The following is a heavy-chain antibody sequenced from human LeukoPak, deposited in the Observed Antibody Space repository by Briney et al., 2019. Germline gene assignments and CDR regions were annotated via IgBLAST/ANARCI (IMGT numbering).Heavy chain of an antibody. CDR1: GFTSSSYW. Sequence: GGSLRLSCAASGFTSSSYWMNWARQAPGKGLEWVASINHNGNVNYYVDSVKGRFTISRDNAKNSLYLQMSNLRAEDTAVYFCARGGGLDVWGQGATVTVS. V-gene: IGHV3-7*03. D-gene: IGHD3-16*01. CDR2: INHNGNVN. J-gene: IGHJ6*02. CDR3: ARGGGLDV.